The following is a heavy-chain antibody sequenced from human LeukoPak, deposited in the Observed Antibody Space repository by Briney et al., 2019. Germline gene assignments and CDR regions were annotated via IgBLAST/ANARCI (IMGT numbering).Heavy chain of an antibody. CDR1: GFTFNNYA. D-gene: IGHD6-19*01. Sequence: QPGGSLRPSCAASGFTFNNYAMSWVRQAPGKGLEWVSLIRGSTSYADSVKGRFTISRDNAKNTLYLQMDRLRAEDTAVYYCTRGAHSSGWYGIDYWGQGTLVTVSS. CDR3: TRGAHSSGWYGIDY. CDR2: IRGST. V-gene: IGHV3-23*01. J-gene: IGHJ4*02.